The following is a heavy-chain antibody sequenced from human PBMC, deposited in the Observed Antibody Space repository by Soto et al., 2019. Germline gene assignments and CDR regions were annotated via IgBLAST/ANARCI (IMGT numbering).Heavy chain of an antibody. J-gene: IGHJ4*02. CDR1: GFTVSINY. V-gene: IGHV3-53*01. Sequence: GSLRLSCAASGFTVSINYMSWVRQGPGKGLEWVSVIYSGGSTSYADSVKGRFTISRDNSKNTLYLQMNSLRAEDTAVYYCARVVLSPYSSSWYYFDYWGQGTLVTVSS. CDR3: ARVVLSPYSSSWYYFDY. D-gene: IGHD6-13*01. CDR2: IYSGGST.